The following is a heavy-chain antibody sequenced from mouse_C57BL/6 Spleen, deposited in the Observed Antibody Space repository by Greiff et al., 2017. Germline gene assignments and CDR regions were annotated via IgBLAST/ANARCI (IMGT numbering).Heavy chain of an antibody. CDR1: GFTFSSYA. D-gene: IGHD1-1*01. CDR3: ATYGSSWGY. Sequence: EVNVVESGGGLVKPGGSLKLSCAASGFTFSSYAMSWVRQTPEKRLEWVATISDGGSYTYYPDNVKGRFTISRDNAKNNLYLQMSHLKSEDTAMYYCATYGSSWGYWGQGTTLTVSS. CDR2: ISDGGSYT. V-gene: IGHV5-4*03. J-gene: IGHJ2*01.